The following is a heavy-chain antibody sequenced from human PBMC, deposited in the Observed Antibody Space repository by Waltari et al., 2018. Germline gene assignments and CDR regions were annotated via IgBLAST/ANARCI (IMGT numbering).Heavy chain of an antibody. CDR1: GASISDSAYY. D-gene: IGHD6-19*01. CDR3: ARDGASTTGWYTGNYFDF. V-gene: IGHV4-61*09. J-gene: IGHJ4*02. CDR2: IYRSGRT. Sequence: QVRLQASGPAFVKPSETLSLTCRVSGASISDSAYYWSWIRLPAGKGPEWIGHIYRSGRTNYNPVLKSRVTISVDRPNNQFFLKMRSVIASDTAAYYCARDGASTTGWYTGNYFDFWDQGTLVSVSS.